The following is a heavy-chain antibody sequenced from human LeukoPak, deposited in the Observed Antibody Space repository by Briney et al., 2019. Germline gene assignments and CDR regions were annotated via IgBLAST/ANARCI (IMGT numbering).Heavy chain of an antibody. J-gene: IGHJ4*02. Sequence: PGGSLRLSCAASGFTFSSYGMHWVRQAPGKGLEWVSSISSSSSYIYYADSVKGRFTISRDNAKNSLYLQMNSLRAEDTAVYYCARDQIAAAGEIGYWGQGTLVTVSS. D-gene: IGHD6-13*01. CDR1: GFTFSSYG. CDR2: ISSSSSYI. CDR3: ARDQIAAAGEIGY. V-gene: IGHV3-21*01.